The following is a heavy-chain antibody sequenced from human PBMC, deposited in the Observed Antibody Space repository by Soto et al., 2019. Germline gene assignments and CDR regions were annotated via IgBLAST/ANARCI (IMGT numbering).Heavy chain of an antibody. J-gene: IGHJ6*02. CDR2: IIPIFGTA. Sequence: QVQLVQSGAEVKKPGSSVKVSCKASGGTFSSYAINWVRQAPGQGLEWMGGIIPIFGTADYAQKFQGRGTITADESTSTAYMELSSLRSEDTAVYYCASRITGSPNYYSGMDVWGQGTTVTVSS. V-gene: IGHV1-69*12. CDR3: ASRITGSPNYYSGMDV. D-gene: IGHD1-20*01. CDR1: GGTFSSYA.